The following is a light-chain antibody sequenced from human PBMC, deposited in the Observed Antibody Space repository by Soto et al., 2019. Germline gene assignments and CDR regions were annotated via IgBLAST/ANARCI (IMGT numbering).Light chain of an antibody. CDR2: AAS. J-gene: IGKJ2*01. V-gene: IGKV1-39*01. CDR3: LQRDSAPMT. Sequence: DIQMTQSPSSLSASVGARVTITCRASQNIDIYLNWYQQKPGKAPNLLIYAASNLQSGVPSRFTGRGSGTDFTLTINNLQPEDLATYYCLQRDSAPMTFGQGTKPEIK. CDR1: QNIDIY.